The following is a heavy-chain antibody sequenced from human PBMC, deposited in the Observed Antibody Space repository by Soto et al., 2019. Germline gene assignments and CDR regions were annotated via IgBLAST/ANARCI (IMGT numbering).Heavy chain of an antibody. V-gene: IGHV3-9*01. J-gene: IGHJ6*03. CDR3: AKDYAGYYYYIDV. CDR2: INWNSGDI. CDR1: GFTFDDFA. Sequence: EVQLVESGGGLVQPGRSPRLSCAASGFTFDDFAMHWVRQAPGKGLEWVSGINWNSGDINYADSVKGRFTISRDNAKNSLYLQMNSLRAEDTALYYCAKDYAGYYYYIDVWGKGTTVTVSS.